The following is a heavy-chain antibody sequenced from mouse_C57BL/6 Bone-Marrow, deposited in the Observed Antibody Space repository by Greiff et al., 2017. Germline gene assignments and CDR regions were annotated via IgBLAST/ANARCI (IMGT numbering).Heavy chain of an antibody. V-gene: IGHV1-69*01. Sequence: QVQLQQPGAELVMPGASVKLSCTASGYTFTSYWMHWVKQRPGQGLEWIGEIDPSDSYTNYNQKFKGKSTLTVDKSSSPAYMQLSSLTSEDSAVYYCAREWNWVLVDYWGQGTTLTVSS. CDR1: GYTFTSYW. D-gene: IGHD4-1*01. CDR2: IDPSDSYT. J-gene: IGHJ2*01. CDR3: AREWNWVLVDY.